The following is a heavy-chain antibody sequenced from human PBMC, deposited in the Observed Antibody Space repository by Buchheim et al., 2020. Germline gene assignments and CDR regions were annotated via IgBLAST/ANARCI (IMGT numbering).Heavy chain of an antibody. V-gene: IGHV3-30*03. J-gene: IGHJ4*02. CDR3: ARAYDILTGVHAGIGY. D-gene: IGHD3-9*01. CDR2: ISYDGSNK. CDR1: GFTFSSYG. Sequence: QVQLVESGGGVVQPGRSLRLSCAASGFTFSSYGMHWVRQAPGKGLEWVAVISYDGSNKYYADSVKGRFTISRDNSKNTLYLQMNSLRAEDTAVYYCARAYDILTGVHAGIGYWGQGTL.